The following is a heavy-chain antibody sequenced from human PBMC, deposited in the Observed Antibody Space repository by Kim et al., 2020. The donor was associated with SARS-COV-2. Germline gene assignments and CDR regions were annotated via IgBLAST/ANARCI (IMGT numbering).Heavy chain of an antibody. CDR3: ARGKFLRYFPDL. CDR2: VFSTGNS. Sequence: SETLSLTCTVSRDSFVTYYWSWIRQSPGQGLEWIGYVFSTGNSRYNPNLSSRVAMSIEASRRQLSLSLTSVTAADTAVYFCARGKFLRYFPDLWGQG. J-gene: IGHJ5*02. D-gene: IGHD3-9*01. CDR1: RDSFVTYY. V-gene: IGHV4-59*01.